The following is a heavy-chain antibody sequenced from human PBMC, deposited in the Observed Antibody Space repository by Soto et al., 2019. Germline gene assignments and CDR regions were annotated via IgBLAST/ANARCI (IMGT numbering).Heavy chain of an antibody. Sequence: SETLSLTCTVSGDSISSNYYYWGWIRQPPGKGLEWIGSIYYSGSTYYNPSLKSRVTISVDTSKNQFSLKLSSVTAADTAVYYCARGKGVLLWFGELFGFDYWGPGTLVTVSS. D-gene: IGHD3-10*01. CDR3: ARGKGVLLWFGELFGFDY. V-gene: IGHV4-39*01. CDR1: GDSISSNYYY. J-gene: IGHJ4*02. CDR2: IYYSGST.